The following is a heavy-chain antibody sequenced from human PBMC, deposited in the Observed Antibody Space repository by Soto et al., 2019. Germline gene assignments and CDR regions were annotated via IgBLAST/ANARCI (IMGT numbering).Heavy chain of an antibody. CDR2: TIPIFRTA. CDR1: GGTFNSYA. CDR3: AGQQLGPSDYCGMDV. D-gene: IGHD6-6*01. J-gene: IGHJ6*02. Sequence: QVQLVQSGAEVKKPGSSVKVSCKASGGTFNSYAISWVRQAPGQGLEWMGGTIPIFRTADYTQKFQGRVTITADESTSTAYMEVSSLRSEATGGYYCAGQQLGPSDYCGMDVWGQGTTVTVSS. V-gene: IGHV1-69*12.